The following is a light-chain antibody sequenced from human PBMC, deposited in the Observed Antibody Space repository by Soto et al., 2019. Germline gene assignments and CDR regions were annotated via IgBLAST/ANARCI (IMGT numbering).Light chain of an antibody. V-gene: IGKV3-20*01. J-gene: IGKJ4*01. Sequence: EIVLTQSPGTLSLSPGERATLSCRASQSVSSSYLAWYQQKPGQAPRLLIYGASSRATGIPDRFSGSGSGTDFTLTISRLEPEDFAVYYCQQYGSSPPELTFGGGTKVHIK. CDR3: QQYGSSPPELT. CDR1: QSVSSSY. CDR2: GAS.